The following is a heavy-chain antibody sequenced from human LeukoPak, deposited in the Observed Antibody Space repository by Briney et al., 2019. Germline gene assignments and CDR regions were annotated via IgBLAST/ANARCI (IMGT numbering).Heavy chain of an antibody. D-gene: IGHD3-9*01. Sequence: SETLSLTCTVSGGSFTPYYWSWIRQPPGKGLEWIGHISYSGSTNYSPSLKSRVTVSMDTSKNQVSLKLSSMTAADTAVYYCARGFDGPNAFDIWGQGTMVTVSS. CDR1: GGSFTPYY. J-gene: IGHJ3*02. CDR2: ISYSGST. V-gene: IGHV4-59*01. CDR3: ARGFDGPNAFDI.